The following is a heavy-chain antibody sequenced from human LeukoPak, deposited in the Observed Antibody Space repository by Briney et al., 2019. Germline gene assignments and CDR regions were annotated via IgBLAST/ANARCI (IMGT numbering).Heavy chain of an antibody. J-gene: IGHJ4*02. V-gene: IGHV3-30*03. CDR2: ISYDGNNK. CDR3: ASQRDYYDSSGDPPFDY. D-gene: IGHD3-22*01. Sequence: SGGSLRLSCAASGFTFSSYAMHWVRQAPGKGLEWVAVISYDGNNKYYADSVKGRFTISRDNSKNTLYLQMNSLRAEDTAVYYCASQRDYYDSSGDPPFDYWGQGTLVTVSS. CDR1: GFTFSSYA.